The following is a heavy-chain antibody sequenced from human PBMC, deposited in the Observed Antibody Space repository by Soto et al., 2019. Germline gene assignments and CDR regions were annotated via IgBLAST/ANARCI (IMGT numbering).Heavy chain of an antibody. Sequence: PGGSLRLSCAASGFTFSSYGMHWVRQAPGKGLEWVAVISYDGSNKYYADSVKGRFTISRDNSKNTLYLQMNRLRAEDTAVYYCAKDYDFWSGFDYWGQGTLVTVSS. CDR1: GFTFSSYG. J-gene: IGHJ4*02. CDR3: AKDYDFWSGFDY. CDR2: ISYDGSNK. D-gene: IGHD3-3*01. V-gene: IGHV3-30*18.